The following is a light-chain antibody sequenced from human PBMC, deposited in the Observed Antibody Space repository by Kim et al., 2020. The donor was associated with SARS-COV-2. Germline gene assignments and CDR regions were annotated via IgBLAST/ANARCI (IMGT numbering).Light chain of an antibody. CDR1: QRVTGNF. CDR2: GAS. J-gene: IGKJ1*01. Sequence: EILLTQSPGILSLSPGERATMSCRASQRVTGNFLAWYQQRPGQAPGLLIHGASRRATGIPDRFSGSGSGTEFTLTISRLEPEDVAVYYCQQYGDPPPWTFGQGTKLEI. CDR3: QQYGDPPPWT. V-gene: IGKV3-20*01.